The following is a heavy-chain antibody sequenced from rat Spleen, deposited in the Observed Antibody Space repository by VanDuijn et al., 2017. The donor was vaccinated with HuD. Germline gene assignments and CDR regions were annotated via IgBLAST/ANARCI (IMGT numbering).Heavy chain of an antibody. CDR3: ATDGYCPEA. Sequence: EVQLVESGGGLVQPGGSLKLSCAASGFSFSNFGMHWIRQAPTKGLEWVASISPSGARSNYRDSVQGRFTISRDNTKSTIYLQMDSLRSEDSATYYCATDGYCPEAWGQGASVTVSS. D-gene: IGHD1-1*01. V-gene: IGHV5-19*01. CDR1: GFSFSNFG. J-gene: IGHJ4*01. CDR2: ISPSGARS.